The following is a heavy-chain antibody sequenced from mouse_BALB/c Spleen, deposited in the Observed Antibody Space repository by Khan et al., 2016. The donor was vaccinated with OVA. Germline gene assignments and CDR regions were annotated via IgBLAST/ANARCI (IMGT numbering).Heavy chain of an antibody. D-gene: IGHD2-13*01. Sequence: EVQLQQSGPELVKPGASVKMSCKASGYTFTDYYMDWVKQSHGESFEWIGRVNPYNGGTSYNQKFKGKATLTVDKSSSTAYMELNGLTSEDSAVYYWARRMMTTLGFDYWCQGTTLTVSS. J-gene: IGHJ2*01. CDR3: ARRMMTTLGFDY. CDR2: VNPYNGGT. V-gene: IGHV1-19*01. CDR1: GYTFTDYY.